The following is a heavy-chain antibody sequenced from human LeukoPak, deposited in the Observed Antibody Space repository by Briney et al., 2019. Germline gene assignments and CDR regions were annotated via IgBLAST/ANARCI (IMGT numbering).Heavy chain of an antibody. CDR1: GGSISSGGYY. Sequence: SETLSLTCTVSGGSISSGGYYWSWIRQHPGKGLEWIGYIYYSGSTYYNPSLKSRVTISVDTSKNQFSLKLSSVTAADTAVYYCARELRPYSGSPEPAFDIWGQGTMVTVSS. D-gene: IGHD1-26*01. V-gene: IGHV4-31*03. J-gene: IGHJ3*02. CDR3: ARELRPYSGSPEPAFDI. CDR2: IYYSGST.